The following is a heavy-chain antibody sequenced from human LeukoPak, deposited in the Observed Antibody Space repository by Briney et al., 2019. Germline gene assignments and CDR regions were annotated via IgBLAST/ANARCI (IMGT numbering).Heavy chain of an antibody. D-gene: IGHD6-19*01. Sequence: GGSLRLSCVASGFTFSSYEMNWVRQAPGKGLEWLSYIGSSDSTTHYADSVKGRFTISRDNSKNTLYLQMNSLRAEDTAVYYCAREVSGYSSGRYSSWFDPWGQGTLVTVSS. V-gene: IGHV3-48*03. CDR2: IGSSDSTT. J-gene: IGHJ5*02. CDR3: AREVSGYSSGRYSSWFDP. CDR1: GFTFSSYE.